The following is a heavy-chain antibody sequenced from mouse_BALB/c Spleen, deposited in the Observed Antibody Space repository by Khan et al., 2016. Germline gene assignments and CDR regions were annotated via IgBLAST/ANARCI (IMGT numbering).Heavy chain of an antibody. CDR1: GYTFTDYV. CDR3: ARSLDY. Sequence: QVQLQQSGPELVKPGASVKMSCKASGYTFTDYVISWVKQRTGQGLEWIGEIYPGSGSTYYNEKFKGQATLTADKSSNTAYMQLSSLTSEDSAVYYCARSLDYWGQGTSVTVSS. CDR2: IYPGSGST. V-gene: IGHV1-81*01. J-gene: IGHJ4*01.